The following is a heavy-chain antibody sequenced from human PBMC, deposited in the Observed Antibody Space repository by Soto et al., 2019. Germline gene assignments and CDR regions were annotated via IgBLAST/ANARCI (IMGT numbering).Heavy chain of an antibody. CDR2: ISSSSSNI. CDR3: ARTLRYFDWSTSGYYYYYMDV. V-gene: IGHV3-48*04. J-gene: IGHJ6*03. Sequence: GGSLRLSCAASGFTVSSYSMNWVRQAPGKGLEWVSYISSSSSNIYYADSVEGRFTISRDNAKNSLYLQMNSLRAEDTAVCYCARTLRYFDWSTSGYYYYYMDVWGKGTTVTVSS. D-gene: IGHD3-9*01. CDR1: GFTVSSYS.